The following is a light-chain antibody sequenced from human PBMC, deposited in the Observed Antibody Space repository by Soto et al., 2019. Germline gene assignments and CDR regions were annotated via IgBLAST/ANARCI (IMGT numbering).Light chain of an antibody. J-gene: IGKJ2*01. V-gene: IGKV3-15*01. Sequence: EIVMTQSPATLSVSPGERATLSCRASQSVSTNLVWYQQKPGQAPRLLIYGSSNRATGIPARFSGSGSGTEFTLTISSLQSEDFAFYHCQQYKNWPYTFGQGTQLEIK. CDR3: QQYKNWPYT. CDR1: QSVSTN. CDR2: GSS.